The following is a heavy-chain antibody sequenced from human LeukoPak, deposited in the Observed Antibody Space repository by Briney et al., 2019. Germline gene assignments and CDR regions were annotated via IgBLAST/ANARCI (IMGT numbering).Heavy chain of an antibody. CDR2: ISGSGCRT. Sequence: GGSLRLTCAPSGVTPSSYAMIWVRPAPGKGLEWVSEISGSGCRTYYADSVKGPLTVSRDNSKNTLYRQMNSLRAADTAVYYCQARHGYWGDGTLVTVPS. CDR1: GVTPSSYA. J-gene: IGHJ4*01. D-gene: IGHD6-6*01. V-gene: IGHV3-23*01. CDR3: QARHGY.